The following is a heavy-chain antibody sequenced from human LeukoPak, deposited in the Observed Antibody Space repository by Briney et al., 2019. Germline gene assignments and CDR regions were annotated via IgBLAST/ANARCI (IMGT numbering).Heavy chain of an antibody. CDR1: GYTFTGYY. V-gene: IGHV1-2*02. J-gene: IGHJ4*02. CDR3: AKGGPYDFLWGTYRSVDF. Sequence: ASVKVSCRASGYTFTGYYMHWVRQAPGQGLEWMGWIKPNSGDTNYAQNFQGRVTMTRNTSITTAYMALSSLRSDDTAVYYCAKGGPYDFLWGTYRSVDFWGQGTLVTVSS. D-gene: IGHD3-16*02. CDR2: IKPNSGDT.